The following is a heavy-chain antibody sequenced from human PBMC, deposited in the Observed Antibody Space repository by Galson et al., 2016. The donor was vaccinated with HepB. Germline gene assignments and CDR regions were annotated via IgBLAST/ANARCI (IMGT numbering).Heavy chain of an antibody. J-gene: IGHJ4*02. CDR3: ARVEQIVVVNAKFDH. Sequence: SLRLSCAASGFSFGAYYMSWIRQAPGKGLEWISTIGSTGTYTKYADSVRGRFAISGDNAKKSLYLQMNSLRVEDTAIYYCARVEQIVVVNAKFDHWGQGALVTDSS. CDR2: IGSTGTYT. D-gene: IGHD2-21*01. CDR1: GFSFGAYY. V-gene: IGHV3-11*05.